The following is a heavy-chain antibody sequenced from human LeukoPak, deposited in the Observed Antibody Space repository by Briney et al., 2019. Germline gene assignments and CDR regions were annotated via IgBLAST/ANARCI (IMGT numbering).Heavy chain of an antibody. CDR2: INPNSGGT. CDR3: AREGYYYGSGSYYKPFDY. J-gene: IGHJ4*02. CDR1: GYTFTGYY. Sequence: ASVKVSCKASGYTFTGYYMHWVRQAPGQGLEWMGWINPNSGGTNYAQKFQGRVSMTRGTSITTAYMELSRLTSDDTAVYYCAREGYYYGSGSYYKPFDYWGQGTLVTVSS. D-gene: IGHD3-10*01. V-gene: IGHV1-2*02.